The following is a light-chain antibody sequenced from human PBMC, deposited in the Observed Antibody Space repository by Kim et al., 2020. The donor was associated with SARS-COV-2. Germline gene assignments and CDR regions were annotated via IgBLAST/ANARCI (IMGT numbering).Light chain of an antibody. J-gene: IGLJ1*01. CDR1: NIGRKS. Sequence: SYELTQPPSVSVAPGKTARITCGGNNIGRKSVHWYQQKPGQAPVLVIYYDSDRPSGIPERFSGSNSGNTATLTISRVEAGDEADYYCQVWDSSSDLSYVFGTGTKVTGL. CDR3: QVWDSSSDLSYV. V-gene: IGLV3-21*04. CDR2: YDS.